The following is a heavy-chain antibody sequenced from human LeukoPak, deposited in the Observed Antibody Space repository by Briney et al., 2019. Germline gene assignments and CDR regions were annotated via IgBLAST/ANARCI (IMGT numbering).Heavy chain of an antibody. CDR1: GGSFSGYY. Sequence: PSETLSLTCAVYGGSFSGYYWSWIRQPPGKGLGWIGEINLSGSSNYNPSLKSRVTISVDTSKNQFSLKLSSVTAADTAVYYCARVRCCSSTSCYRGYYYYYYMDVWGKGTTVTVSS. D-gene: IGHD2-2*01. J-gene: IGHJ6*03. V-gene: IGHV4-34*01. CDR3: ARVRCCSSTSCYRGYYYYYYMDV. CDR2: INLSGSS.